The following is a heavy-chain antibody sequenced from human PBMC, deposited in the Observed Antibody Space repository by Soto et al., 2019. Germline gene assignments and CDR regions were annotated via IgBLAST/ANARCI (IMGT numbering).Heavy chain of an antibody. V-gene: IGHV4-39*01. J-gene: IGHJ4*02. CDR2: IYYSGST. D-gene: IGHD6-6*01. Sequence: PSETLSLTCTVSGGSISSSSSYWGWIRQPPGKGLEWIGSIYYSGSTFYNPSPKSRVTISVDTSKNQFSLKLSSVTAADTAVYYCARHPLSIAARLTFDYWGQGTPVTVSS. CDR3: ARHPLSIAARLTFDY. CDR1: GGSISSSSSY.